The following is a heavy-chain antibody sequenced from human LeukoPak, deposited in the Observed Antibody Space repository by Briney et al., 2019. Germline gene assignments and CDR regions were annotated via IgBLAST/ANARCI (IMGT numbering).Heavy chain of an antibody. CDR3: ARACSGGDCYSDAFDI. CDR2: IIPILGIA. D-gene: IGHD2-21*02. CDR1: GGTFSSYA. J-gene: IGHJ3*02. V-gene: IGHV1-69*04. Sequence: ASVKVSCKASGGTFSSYAISWVRQAPGQGLEWMGRIIPILGIANYAQKFQGRVTITADKSTSTAYMELSSLRSEDTAVYYCARACSGGDCYSDAFDIWGHGTMVTVSS.